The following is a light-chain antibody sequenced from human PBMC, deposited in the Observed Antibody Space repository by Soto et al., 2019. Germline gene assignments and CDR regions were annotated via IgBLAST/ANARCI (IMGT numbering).Light chain of an antibody. CDR3: VLYMGRGIWV. V-gene: IGLV8-61*01. CDR1: SGSVSTNNY. J-gene: IGLJ3*02. Sequence: QTVVTQEPSFSVSPGGTDTLTCALSSGSVSTNNYPSWCQQTPGQPPRTLIFRTNTRSSGVPDRFSGSILGSKAALTITGAQADDESDYYCVLYMGRGIWVFGGGTKLTVL. CDR2: RTN.